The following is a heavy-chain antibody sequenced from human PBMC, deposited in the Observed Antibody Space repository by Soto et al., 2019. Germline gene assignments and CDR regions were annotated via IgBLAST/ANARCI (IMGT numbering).Heavy chain of an antibody. D-gene: IGHD2-2*01. CDR3: ARDGGDIVVVPAAIYFDY. J-gene: IGHJ4*02. V-gene: IGHV1-18*04. CDR2: ISAYNGNK. CDR1: GYTCTSYG. Sequence: QVQLVQSGAEVKKPGASVKVSCKASGYTCTSYGISWVRQAPGQGLEWMGWISAYNGNKNYAQKLQGRVTMTTDTATSTAYMELRSLRSDDTAVYYCARDGGDIVVVPAAIYFDYWGQGTLVTVSS.